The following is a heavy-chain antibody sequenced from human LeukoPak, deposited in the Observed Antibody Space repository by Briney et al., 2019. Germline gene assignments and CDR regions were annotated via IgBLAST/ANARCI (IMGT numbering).Heavy chain of an antibody. CDR2: IHYSGST. D-gene: IGHD6-19*01. V-gene: IGHV4-59*08. CDR1: GGTISSYY. J-gene: IGHJ4*02. CDR3: GRWYSSGWAFDY. Sequence: TSETLSLTCTVSGGTISSYYWNWIRQPPGKGLEWIGYIHYSGSTKYNPSLKSRVTISVDTSKNQFSLKLSSVTAADTAVYYCGRWYSSGWAFDYWGQGTLVTVSS.